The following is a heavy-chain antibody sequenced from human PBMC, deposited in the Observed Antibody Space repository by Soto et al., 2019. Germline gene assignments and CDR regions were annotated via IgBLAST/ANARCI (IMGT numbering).Heavy chain of an antibody. D-gene: IGHD5-18*01. V-gene: IGHV1-18*01. J-gene: IGHJ4*02. CDR2: ISAYNGNT. CDR3: ASSLLVGYGLEGESD. Sequence: QVQLVQSGAEVKKPGASVKVSCKASGYTFTSYGISWVRQAPGRGLEWMGWISAYNGNTNYAQKLQGRVTMTTDTSTGTAYMELRSLSSDDTAGYYCASSLLVGYGLEGESDWGQGTLVTVSS. CDR1: GYTFTSYG.